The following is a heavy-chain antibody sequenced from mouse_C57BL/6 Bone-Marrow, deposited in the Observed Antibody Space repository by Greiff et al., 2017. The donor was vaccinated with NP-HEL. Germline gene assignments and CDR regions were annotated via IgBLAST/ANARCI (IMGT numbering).Heavy chain of an antibody. CDR1: GYSITSDY. V-gene: IGHV3-8*01. CDR3: ARLYYGSSSTHFDY. Sequence: DVKLVESGPGLAKPSQTLSLTCSVTGYSITSDYWNWIRKFPGNKLEYMGYISYSGSTYYNPSLKSRISITRDTSKNQYYLQLNSVTTEDTATYSCARLYYGSSSTHFDYWGQGTTLTVSS. D-gene: IGHD1-1*01. J-gene: IGHJ2*01. CDR2: ISYSGST.